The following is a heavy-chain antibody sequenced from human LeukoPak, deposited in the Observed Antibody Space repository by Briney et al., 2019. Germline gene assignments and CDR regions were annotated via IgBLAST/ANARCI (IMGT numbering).Heavy chain of an antibody. Sequence: GGSLRLSCVASAFTFNNYAMYWVRQAPGKGLEWVAVISSDGNDKYFADSLKGRFTISRDNSKNTLYLQMNSLRPEDTAVYYCAKDWRRIVVVGPITRHGNYMDVWGKGTTVTISS. V-gene: IGHV3-30*04. CDR1: AFTFNNYA. D-gene: IGHD2-15*01. J-gene: IGHJ6*03. CDR3: AKDWRRIVVVGPITRHGNYMDV. CDR2: ISSDGNDK.